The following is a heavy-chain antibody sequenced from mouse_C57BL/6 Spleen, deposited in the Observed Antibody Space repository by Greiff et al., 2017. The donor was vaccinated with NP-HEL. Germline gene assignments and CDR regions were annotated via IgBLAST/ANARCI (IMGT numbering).Heavy chain of an antibody. CDR2: IYPGSGNT. V-gene: IGHV1-76*01. CDR1: GYTFTDYY. D-gene: IGHD1-1*01. J-gene: IGHJ2*01. CDR3: ARSTTVDY. Sequence: QVQLQQSGAELVRPGASVKLSCKASGYTFTDYYINWVKQRPGQGLEWIARIYPGSGNTYYNEKFKGKATLTAEKSSSPAYMQRSSLTSEDSAVYFCARSTTVDYWGQGTTLTVSS.